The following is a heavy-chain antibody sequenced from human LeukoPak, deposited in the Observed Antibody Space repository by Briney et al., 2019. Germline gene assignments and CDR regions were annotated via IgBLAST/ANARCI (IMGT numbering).Heavy chain of an antibody. CDR3: ASFSQLSEGYFQH. D-gene: IGHD2-2*01. V-gene: IGHV4-59*01. J-gene: IGHJ1*01. CDR1: GGSISSYY. Sequence: SETLSLTCTVSGGSISSYYWSWIRQPPGKGLEWIGYIYYSGNTNYNPSLKSRVTISVDTSKNQFSLKLNSETAADTAVYYCASFSQLSEGYFQHWGQGTLVTVSS. CDR2: IYYSGNT.